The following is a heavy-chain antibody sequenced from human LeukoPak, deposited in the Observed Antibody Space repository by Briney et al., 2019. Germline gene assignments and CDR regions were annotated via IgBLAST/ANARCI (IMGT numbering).Heavy chain of an antibody. J-gene: IGHJ6*03. Sequence: GGFLRLSCAASGFTFSDYYMSWIRQAPGKGLEWVSYISSSGSTIYYADSVKGRFTISRDNAKNSLYLQMDSLRAEDTAVYYCARRGYQLLTRVRYYYYYMDVWGKGTTVTVSS. CDR1: GFTFSDYY. CDR3: ARRGYQLLTRVRYYYYYMDV. V-gene: IGHV3-11*04. D-gene: IGHD2-2*01. CDR2: ISSSGSTI.